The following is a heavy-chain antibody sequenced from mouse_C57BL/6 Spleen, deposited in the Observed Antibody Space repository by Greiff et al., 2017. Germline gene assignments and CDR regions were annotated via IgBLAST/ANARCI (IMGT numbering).Heavy chain of an antibody. D-gene: IGHD2-2*01. CDR1: GYAFSSSW. CDR2: IYPGDGDT. J-gene: IGHJ3*01. CDR3: ARDYGYDGGFAY. V-gene: IGHV1-82*01. Sequence: VMLVESGPELVKPGASVKISCKASGYAFSSSWMNWVKQRPGKGLEWIGRIYPGDGDTNYNGKFKGKATLTADKSSSTAYMQLSSLTSEDSAVYFCARDYGYDGGFAYWGQGTLVTVSA.